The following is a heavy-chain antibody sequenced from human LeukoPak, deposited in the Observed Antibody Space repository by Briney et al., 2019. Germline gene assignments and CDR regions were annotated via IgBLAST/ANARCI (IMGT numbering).Heavy chain of an antibody. J-gene: IGHJ3*02. CDR3: ATGWGYCSSTSCPTAFDI. D-gene: IGHD2-2*01. Sequence: GGSLRLSCAASGFTFSSYGMSWVRQAPGKGLEWVSAISGSGGSTYYADSVKGRFTISRDNAKNSLYLQMNSLRAEDTALYYCATGWGYCSSTSCPTAFDIWGQGTMVTVSS. CDR2: ISGSGGST. CDR1: GFTFSSYG. V-gene: IGHV3-23*01.